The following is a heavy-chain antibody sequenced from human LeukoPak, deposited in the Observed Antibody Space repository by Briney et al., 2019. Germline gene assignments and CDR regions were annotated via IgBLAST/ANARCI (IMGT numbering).Heavy chain of an antibody. D-gene: IGHD1-26*01. CDR3: AKDDLVGATDAFDI. Sequence: GQSLRLSCAASGFTFSSYWMSWVRQAPGKGLEWVSLISGDGGSTYYADSVKGRFTISRDNSKNSLYLQMNSLRTEDTALYYCAKDDLVGATDAFDIWGQGTMVTVSS. CDR1: GFTFSSYW. J-gene: IGHJ3*02. CDR2: ISGDGGST. V-gene: IGHV3-43*02.